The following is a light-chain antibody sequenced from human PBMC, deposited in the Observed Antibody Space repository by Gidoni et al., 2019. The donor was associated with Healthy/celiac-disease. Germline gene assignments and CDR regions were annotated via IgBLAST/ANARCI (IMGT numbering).Light chain of an antibody. CDR3: QQHYSYPQT. CDR1: QGISSY. J-gene: IGKJ2*01. V-gene: IGKV1-8*01. CDR2: AAS. Sequence: IRLTQSPSSFSASTGDRVTITCRASQGISSYLAWYQQKPGKAPKLLIYAASTVQSGVPSRFSGSGSGTEFTLTISSLQSEDFATYYCQQHYSYPQTFGQGTKLEIK.